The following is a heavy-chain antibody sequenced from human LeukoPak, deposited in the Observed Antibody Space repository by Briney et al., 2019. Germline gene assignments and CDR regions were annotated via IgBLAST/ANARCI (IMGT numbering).Heavy chain of an antibody. V-gene: IGHV3-21*01. Sequence: GGSLTLSCAASGFTFSSYSMNWVRQAPGKGLEWVSSISSSSSYIYYADSVKGRFTISRDNAKNSLYLQMNSLRAEDTAVYYCARVIRAAAGNVLDYWGQGTLDTVSS. J-gene: IGHJ4*02. CDR1: GFTFSSYS. CDR3: ARVIRAAAGNVLDY. CDR2: ISSSSSYI. D-gene: IGHD6-13*01.